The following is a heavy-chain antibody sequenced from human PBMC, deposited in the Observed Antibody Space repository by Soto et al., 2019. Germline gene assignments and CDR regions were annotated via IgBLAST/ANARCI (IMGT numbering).Heavy chain of an antibody. D-gene: IGHD3-3*01. Sequence: GESLKISCKGSGYSFTSYWISWVRQLPGKGLEWLGRIDPSDSDTNYSPSFQGHVTISADKSISTAYLQWSSLKASDTAMYYCARTDFWTGYKASDVWGQGTTVTVSS. CDR1: GYSFTSYW. J-gene: IGHJ6*02. CDR2: IDPSDSDT. V-gene: IGHV5-10-1*01. CDR3: ARTDFWTGYKASDV.